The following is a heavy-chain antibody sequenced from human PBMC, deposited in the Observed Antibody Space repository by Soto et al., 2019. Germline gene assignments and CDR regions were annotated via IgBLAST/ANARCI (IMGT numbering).Heavy chain of an antibody. D-gene: IGHD6-13*01. J-gene: IGHJ4*02. V-gene: IGHV1-8*01. CDR1: GYTFTSYD. CDR2: MNPNRANT. Sequence: QVQRVQSGAEVKKPGASVKVSCKASGYTFTSYDINWVRQATGQGLEWMEGMNPNRANTGYAQKFQGRVTMTRNTSISTAYMELSSLRSEDTAVYYCARGVGPRRSIAAAGRKKYYFDYWGQGTLVTVSS. CDR3: ARGVGPRRSIAAAGRKKYYFDY.